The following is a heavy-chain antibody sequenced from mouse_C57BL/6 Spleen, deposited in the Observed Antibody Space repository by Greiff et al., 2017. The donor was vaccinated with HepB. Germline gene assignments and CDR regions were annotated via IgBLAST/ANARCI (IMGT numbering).Heavy chain of an antibody. V-gene: IGHV1-50*01. CDR1: GYTFTSYW. Sequence: QVQLQQPGAELVKPGASVKLSCKASGYTFTSYWMQWVKQRPGQGLEWIGEIDPSDSYTNYNQKFKGKATLTVDTSSSTAYMQLSSLTSEDSAVYYCARGVVATPYYFDYWGQGTTLTVSS. CDR2: IDPSDSYT. J-gene: IGHJ2*01. CDR3: ARGVVATPYYFDY. D-gene: IGHD1-1*01.